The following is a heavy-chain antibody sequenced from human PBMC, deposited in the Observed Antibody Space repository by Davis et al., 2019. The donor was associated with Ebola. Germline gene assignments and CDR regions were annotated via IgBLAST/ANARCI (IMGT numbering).Heavy chain of an antibody. D-gene: IGHD1-1*01. CDR3: ATSTGTTRAYYYYGMDV. CDR1: GYSFTSYW. J-gene: IGHJ6*02. V-gene: IGHV5-51*01. Sequence: GESLKISCKGSGYSFTSYWIGWVRQMPGKGLEWMRIIYPGDSDTRYSPSFQGQVTISADKSISTAYLQWSSLKASDTAMYYCATSTGTTRAYYYYGMDVWGQGTTVTVSS. CDR2: IYPGDSDT.